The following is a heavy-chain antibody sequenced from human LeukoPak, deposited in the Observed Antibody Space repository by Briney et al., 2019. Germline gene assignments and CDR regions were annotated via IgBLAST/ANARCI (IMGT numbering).Heavy chain of an antibody. V-gene: IGHV3-9*01. CDR1: GFTFDDYA. D-gene: IGHD6-13*01. CDR3: TKDSRYSSTWYMPGAFDY. CDR2: ISWNSAGI. Sequence: GRSLRLSCAASGFTFDDYAMHWVRQVPGKGLEWVSGISWNSAGIGYADSVKGRFTISRDNAKNYLYLQMNSLSDEATALYYCTKDSRYSSTWYMPGAFDYWGQGTLVTVSS. J-gene: IGHJ4*02.